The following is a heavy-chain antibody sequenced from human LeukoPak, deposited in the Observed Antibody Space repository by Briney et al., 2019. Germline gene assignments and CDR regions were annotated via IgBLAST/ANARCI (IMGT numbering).Heavy chain of an antibody. CDR3: AKGANLRYFDWLHFDY. Sequence: GGSLRLSCAASGFTFSNYAMHWVRQAPGKGLGWVAFIRFDGSNECYADSVKGRFTISRDNSKNTLSLQMNSLRAEDTAVYYCAKGANLRYFDWLHFDYWGQGTLVTVSS. CDR2: IRFDGSNE. J-gene: IGHJ4*02. CDR1: GFTFSNYA. V-gene: IGHV3-30*02. D-gene: IGHD3-9*01.